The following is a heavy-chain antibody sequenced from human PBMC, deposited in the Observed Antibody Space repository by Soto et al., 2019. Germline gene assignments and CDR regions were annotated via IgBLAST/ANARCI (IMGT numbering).Heavy chain of an antibody. Sequence: PGGSLRLSCASSGFTFSNYWLQWVRQDPGKGLVWVSRISTDGSRIQYADSVKGRFTIARDNAKNTLYLQLKSLRAEATAVYYCARDGNLEFEYWGQGTMVTVSS. CDR1: GFTFSNYW. CDR3: ARDGNLEFEY. CDR2: ISTDGSRI. J-gene: IGHJ4*02. V-gene: IGHV3-74*03. D-gene: IGHD3-3*01.